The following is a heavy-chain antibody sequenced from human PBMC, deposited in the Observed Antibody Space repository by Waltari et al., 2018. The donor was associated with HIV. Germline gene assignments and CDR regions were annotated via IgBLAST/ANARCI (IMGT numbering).Heavy chain of an antibody. J-gene: IGHJ4*02. Sequence: QVQLVESGGGAVQPGTSLTLSCAVSGFTFAHFAFHWVRQSPGKGLEWLAVFWSDGVEISYADSVKGRFTISKDSSQKTLYLHLTSLRAEDTALYYCARGYSSSRWIPLYHWGRGTLVTVSS. CDR3: ARGYSSSRWIPLYH. V-gene: IGHV3-33*01. D-gene: IGHD6-6*01. CDR1: GFTFAHFA. CDR2: FWSDGVEI.